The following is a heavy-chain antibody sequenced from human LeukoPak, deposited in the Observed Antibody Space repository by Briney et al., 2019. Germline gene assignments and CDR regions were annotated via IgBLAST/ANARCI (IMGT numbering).Heavy chain of an antibody. CDR3: AREGNWDIFDY. CDR2: ISRSGSPI. J-gene: IGHJ4*02. D-gene: IGHD2-15*01. Sequence: GGSLRLSCAAHGFTIRGFDVNSVRQAPGKGLEWISYISRSGSPIYYADCVKGRFTISRDNAKHSLYLQMNSLRAEDTAVYFCAREGNWDIFDYWVQGTLVTVSS. CDR1: GFTIRGFD. V-gene: IGHV3-48*03.